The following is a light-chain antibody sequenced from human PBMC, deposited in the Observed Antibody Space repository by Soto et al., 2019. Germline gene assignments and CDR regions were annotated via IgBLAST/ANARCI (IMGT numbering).Light chain of an antibody. CDR3: CSYADTSTFWVV. CDR1: SSDVGGYNV. V-gene: IGLV2-23*03. CDR2: EGT. J-gene: IGLJ2*01. Sequence: QSALTQPASVSGFPGQSITISCTGTSSDVGGYNVVSWYQQHPGKAPKLIIYEGTKRPSGVSNRFSGSKSGNTASLTISGLQAEDEADYHCCSYADTSTFWVVFGGGTQLTVL.